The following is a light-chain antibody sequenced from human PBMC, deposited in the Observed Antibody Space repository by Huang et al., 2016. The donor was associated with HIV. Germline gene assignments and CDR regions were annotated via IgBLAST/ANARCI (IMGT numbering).Light chain of an antibody. Sequence: IVMTQSPVTLSVSPGERATRSCRASRSLSSNLAWYQQKLGQAPRLLMYGASTRATGIPARFSGTGSGTEFTLTISSLQSEDFAVYYCQQYNNWPPAFGQGTKVEIK. CDR1: RSLSSN. V-gene: IGKV3-15*01. CDR2: GAS. CDR3: QQYNNWPPA. J-gene: IGKJ1*01.